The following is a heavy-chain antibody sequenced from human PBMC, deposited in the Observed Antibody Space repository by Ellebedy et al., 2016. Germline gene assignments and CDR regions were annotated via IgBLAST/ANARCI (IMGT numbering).Heavy chain of an antibody. CDR2: ISASGGST. CDR3: ARQLGYCTDGNCYFDY. Sequence: GGSLRLSXAASGFTFSTYAMSWIRQAPGKGPEWVSAISASGGSTYYADSVKGRLTISRDNSQNTLYLQMNSLRAGDTSLYYCARQLGYCTDGNCYFDYWGQGTLVTVSS. J-gene: IGHJ4*02. V-gene: IGHV3-23*01. D-gene: IGHD2-8*01. CDR1: GFTFSTYA.